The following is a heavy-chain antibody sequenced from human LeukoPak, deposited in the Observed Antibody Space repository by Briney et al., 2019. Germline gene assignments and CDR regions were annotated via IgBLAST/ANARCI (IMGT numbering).Heavy chain of an antibody. CDR1: GFTVSSNY. CDR3: ARGDSGSGTYYNSH. Sequence: GGSLRLSCAASGFTVSSNYMSWVRQAPGKGLNWVSVIYSGGGTYYADSVKGRFTISRDNSKNTLYLQMNSLRAEDSAVYYCARGDSGSGTYYNSHWGQGTLVTVSS. J-gene: IGHJ4*02. D-gene: IGHD3-10*01. V-gene: IGHV3-66*02. CDR2: IYSGGGT.